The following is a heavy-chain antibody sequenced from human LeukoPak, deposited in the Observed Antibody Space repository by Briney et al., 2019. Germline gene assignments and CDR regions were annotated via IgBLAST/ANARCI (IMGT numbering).Heavy chain of an antibody. V-gene: IGHV4-31*03. CDR1: GGSISGGCYY. D-gene: IGHD3-22*01. CDR2: LYYSGNT. Sequence: SQTLSLTCTVSGGSISGGCYYWSWMRQHPGKGLEWIGYLYYSGNTYYNPSLKSRVTISVDAYKNQFSLKLSSVTAADTAVYYCARAYLDDSSGYYPHAFDIWGQGTMVTVSS. J-gene: IGHJ3*02. CDR3: ARAYLDDSSGYYPHAFDI.